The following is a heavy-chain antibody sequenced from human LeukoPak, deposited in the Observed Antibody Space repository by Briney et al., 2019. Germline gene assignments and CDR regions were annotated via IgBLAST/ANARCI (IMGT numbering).Heavy chain of an antibody. Sequence: ESGPALAKPTQTLTLTCTFSGFSLRTSGMCVSWIRQPPGKALEWLARIDWDDDKYYSTSLKTRLTISKDTSKNQVVLTITNMDPVDTATYYCALSSGYYDDAFDIWGQGTMVTVSS. CDR1: GFSLRTSGMC. V-gene: IGHV2-70*11. J-gene: IGHJ3*02. CDR2: IDWDDDK. CDR3: ALSSGYYDDAFDI. D-gene: IGHD3-22*01.